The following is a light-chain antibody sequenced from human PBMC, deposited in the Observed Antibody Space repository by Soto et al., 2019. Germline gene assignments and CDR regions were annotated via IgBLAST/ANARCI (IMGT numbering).Light chain of an antibody. V-gene: IGKV3-15*01. J-gene: IGKJ4*01. CDR3: HQHSNWPLLP. Sequence: SHSAATLSMSPGAGSTLSCTSRQNVGSNSAWYQQKPGQTTRVLIYGASTSAIGIPARFSGSGFGTEFTPTISSLQPEDFVVYYYHQHSNWPLLPFGRGTKVDIK. CDR2: GAS. CDR1: QNVGSN.